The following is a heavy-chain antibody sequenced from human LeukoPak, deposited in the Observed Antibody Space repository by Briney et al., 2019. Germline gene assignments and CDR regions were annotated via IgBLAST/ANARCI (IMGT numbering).Heavy chain of an antibody. V-gene: IGHV4-59*01. CDR2: IYYSGST. CDR1: GGSISSYY. J-gene: IGHJ3*02. Sequence: SETLSLTCTDSGGSISSYYWSWIRQPPGKGLEWVGYIYYSGSTNYNPSLKSRVTISVDTSKNQFSLKLSSVTAADTAVYYCARVAYYDSSGYYASDAFDIWGQGTMVTVSS. CDR3: ARVAYYDSSGYYASDAFDI. D-gene: IGHD3-22*01.